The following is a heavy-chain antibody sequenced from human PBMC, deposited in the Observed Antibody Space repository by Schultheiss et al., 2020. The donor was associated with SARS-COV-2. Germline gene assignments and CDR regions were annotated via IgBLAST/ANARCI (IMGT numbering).Heavy chain of an antibody. CDR3: GRCGGGNCRTDY. Sequence: GGSLRLSCAASGFTFSSYAMYWVRQAPGKGLEWVSRIKSGGTYASYADSVKGRFTISRDNSKNTLYLQMNSLESEDTAVYYCGRCGGGNCRTDYWGQGALVTVSS. D-gene: IGHD2-21*01. V-gene: IGHV3-74*01. CDR2: IKSGGTYA. CDR1: GFTFSSYA. J-gene: IGHJ4*02.